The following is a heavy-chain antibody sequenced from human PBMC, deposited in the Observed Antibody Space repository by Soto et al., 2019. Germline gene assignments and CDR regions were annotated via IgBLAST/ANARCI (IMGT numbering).Heavy chain of an antibody. J-gene: IGHJ4*02. D-gene: IGHD6-13*01. CDR1: EFTCIGYW. CDR3: ARGPFYGSS. V-gene: IGHV3-74*01. Sequence: LRDSCGVSEFTCIGYWMHRVRQAPGKGLVWVSRINSDGSSTSYADSVKGRFTISRDNAKNTLYLQMNSLRAEDTAVYYCARGPFYGSSWGQGTLVTVSS. CDR2: INSDGSST.